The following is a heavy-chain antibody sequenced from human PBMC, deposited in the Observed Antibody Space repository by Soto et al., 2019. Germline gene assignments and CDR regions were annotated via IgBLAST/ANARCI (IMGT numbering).Heavy chain of an antibody. Sequence: SVKVSCKASGGTFSSYAISWVRQAPGRGLEWMGGIIPIFGTANYAQKFQGRVTITADESTSTAYMELSSLRSEDTAVYYCARVVAAPVYYGMDVWGQGTTVTVSS. CDR3: ARVVAAPVYYGMDV. V-gene: IGHV1-69*13. CDR1: GGTFSSYA. D-gene: IGHD6-6*01. J-gene: IGHJ6*02. CDR2: IIPIFGTA.